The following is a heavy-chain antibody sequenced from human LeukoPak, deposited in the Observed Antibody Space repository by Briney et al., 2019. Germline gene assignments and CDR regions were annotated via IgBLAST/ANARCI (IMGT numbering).Heavy chain of an antibody. V-gene: IGHV4-59*12. J-gene: IGHJ1*01. D-gene: IGHD4-11*01. CDR3: AREPTVTLTSV. Sequence: SETLSLTCSVSGGSISTYYWSWIRQTPGKGLEQIGYIYNSGSTNYNPSLEGRVTMSIDTSKNQFSLKLSSVTAADTAVYYCAREPTVTLTSVWGQGTLVTVSS. CDR2: IYNSGST. CDR1: GGSISTYY.